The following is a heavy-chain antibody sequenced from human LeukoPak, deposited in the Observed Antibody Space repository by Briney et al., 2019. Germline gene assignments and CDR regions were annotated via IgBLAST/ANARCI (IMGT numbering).Heavy chain of an antibody. CDR1: GYTFTDYY. CDR3: ARGLRASVGTLDY. Sequence: ASVTVSCTASGYTFTDYYMHLVRQAPAPGFEWMGWINANSDDTNYPQKFHGRVTMTKDTSNSTAYMQLNRLRSDDTAVYYCARGLRASVGTLDYWGQGTLVTVSS. J-gene: IGHJ4*02. CDR2: INANSDDT. V-gene: IGHV1-2*02. D-gene: IGHD6-13*01.